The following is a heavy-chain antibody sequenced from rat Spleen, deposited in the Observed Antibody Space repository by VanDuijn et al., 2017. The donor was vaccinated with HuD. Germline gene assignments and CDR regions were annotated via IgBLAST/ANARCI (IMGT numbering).Heavy chain of an antibody. V-gene: IGHV5S14*01. Sequence: EVQLVESGGGLVQPGRSLKLSCAASGFTFSNYGMAWVRQTPTEGLEWVASISTGGVNTYYRDSVKGRFTISRDNAKNTQYLQMDSLRSEDTATYYCARHEATAPSHYCDYWGQGAMVTVSS. CDR3: ARHEATAPSHYCDY. CDR2: ISTGGVNT. D-gene: IGHD3-1*01. CDR1: GFTFSNYG. J-gene: IGHJ2*01.